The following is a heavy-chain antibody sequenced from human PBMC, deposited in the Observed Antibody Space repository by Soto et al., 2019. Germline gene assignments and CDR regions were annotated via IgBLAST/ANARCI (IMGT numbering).Heavy chain of an antibody. CDR2: ISGSGGGT. D-gene: IGHD2-21*02. V-gene: IGHV3-23*01. CDR3: AKDIVVVTAMHYYYGMDV. J-gene: IGHJ6*02. CDR1: GFTFSNYA. Sequence: VQLLESGGGLAQPGGSLRLSCAASGFTFSNYAMNWVRQAPGKGLEWVSTISGSGGGTYYADTVKGRFTISRDNSKNTLYLQMNSLIAEDTAVYYCAKDIVVVTAMHYYYGMDVWGQGTTVTVSS.